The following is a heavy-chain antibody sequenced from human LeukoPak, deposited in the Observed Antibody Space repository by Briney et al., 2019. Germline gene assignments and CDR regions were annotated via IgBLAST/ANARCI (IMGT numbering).Heavy chain of an antibody. D-gene: IGHD3-9*01. Sequence: PGGSLRLSCAASGFTFDDYAMNWVRQAPGKGLEWVSYISSSSSTIYYADSVKGRFTISRDNAKNSLYLQMNSLRAEDTAVYYCAREIYDILTGYRPSHPDYFDYWGQGTLVTVSS. CDR1: GFTFDDYA. V-gene: IGHV3-48*01. CDR3: AREIYDILTGYRPSHPDYFDY. J-gene: IGHJ4*02. CDR2: ISSSSSTI.